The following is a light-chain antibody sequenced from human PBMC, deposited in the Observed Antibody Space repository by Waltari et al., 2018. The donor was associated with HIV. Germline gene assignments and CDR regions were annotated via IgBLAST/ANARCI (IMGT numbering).Light chain of an antibody. J-gene: IGKJ3*01. Sequence: DIVMTQSPDSLAVSLGERATINCKSSQSVFYNPNNKNYLAWYQHKPGQPPKLLINWASTRKSGVPDRFSGSGSGTDFILTINSLQPEDVAVYYWQQYYNLHTFGPGTKVEIK. CDR2: WAS. CDR3: QQYYNLHT. CDR1: QSVFYNPNNKNY. V-gene: IGKV4-1*01.